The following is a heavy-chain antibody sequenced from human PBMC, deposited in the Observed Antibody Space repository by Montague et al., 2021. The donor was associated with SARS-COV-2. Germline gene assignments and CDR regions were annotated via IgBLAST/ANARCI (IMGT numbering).Heavy chain of an antibody. CDR2: IRQDANEK. V-gene: IGHV3-7*01. J-gene: IGHJ2*01. CDR1: GFFFGGYW. CDR3: ARDEKEQQLRYFDL. Sequence: FLRLSCAASGFFFGGYWMSWVRQAPGKGLEWVANIRQDANEKYYVDSVRGRFTISRDNGKNSVYLQMNSLRAEDTAVYFCARDEKEQQLRYFDLWGRGTLVTVSS. D-gene: IGHD6-13*01.